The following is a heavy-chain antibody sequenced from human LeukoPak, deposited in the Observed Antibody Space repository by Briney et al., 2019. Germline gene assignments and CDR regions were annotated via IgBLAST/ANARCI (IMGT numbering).Heavy chain of an antibody. J-gene: IGHJ1*01. Sequence: SETLSLTGAVYGGSFSDYYWSRIRQPPGKGLEWIGEINHSGSTDYNPSLKSRVTISVDTSKNQVSLKLSSVTAADTAVYYCARSSGYQLHCGQGTLVTVSS. CDR1: GGSFSDYY. CDR2: INHSGST. D-gene: IGHD3-22*01. V-gene: IGHV4-34*01. CDR3: ARSSGYQLH.